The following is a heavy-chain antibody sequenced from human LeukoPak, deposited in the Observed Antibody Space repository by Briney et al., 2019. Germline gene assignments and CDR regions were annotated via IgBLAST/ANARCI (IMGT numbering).Heavy chain of an antibody. J-gene: IGHJ4*02. D-gene: IGHD3-22*01. CDR2: VYYTGST. CDR1: GGSISSSSYC. V-gene: IGHV4-39*07. CDR3: ATLGNRASGYYLPSDY. Sequence: SETLSLTCTVSGGSISSSSYCWGWIRQPPGKGLEWIGSVYYTGSTYYNPSLQSRVTISVDTSKNKFSLKLSSVTAADTAVFYCATLGNRASGYYLPSDYWGQGTLVTVSS.